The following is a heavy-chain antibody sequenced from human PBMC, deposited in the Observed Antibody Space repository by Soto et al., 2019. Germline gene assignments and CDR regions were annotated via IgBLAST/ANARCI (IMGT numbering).Heavy chain of an antibody. Sequence: GGSLRLSCAASGFTPSSSDMSWVRQGPGKGLEWVSTIDGAGRITYYADSVKGRFTISRDNSKSTLFLQMESLGADDTAIYYCLKNSGWFHDWGHGALVTVS. CDR3: LKNSGWFHD. CDR2: IDGAGRIT. J-gene: IGHJ5*01. CDR1: GFTPSSSD. D-gene: IGHD3-10*01. V-gene: IGHV3-23*01.